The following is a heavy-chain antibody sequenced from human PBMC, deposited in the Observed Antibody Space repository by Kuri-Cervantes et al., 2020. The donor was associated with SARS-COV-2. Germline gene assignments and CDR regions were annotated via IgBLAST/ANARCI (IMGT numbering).Heavy chain of an antibody. J-gene: IGHJ4*02. V-gene: IGHV3-21*01. CDR3: ARDQGVVPEFDY. CDR1: GFTFSSYS. D-gene: IGHD3-3*01. CDR2: ISSSSSYI. Sequence: GESLKISCAASGFTFSSYSMNWVRQAPGKGLEWVSSISSSSSYIYYADSVKGRFTISRDNAKNSLYLQMNSLRAEDTAVYYCARDQGVVPEFDYWGQETLVTVSS.